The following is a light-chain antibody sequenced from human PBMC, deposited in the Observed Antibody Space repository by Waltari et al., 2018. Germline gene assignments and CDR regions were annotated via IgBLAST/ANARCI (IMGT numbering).Light chain of an antibody. CDR1: SSNIGTRY. J-gene: IGLJ3*02. Sequence: TQAPSVSAAPGQKVTISCAGSSSNIGTRYVSWYQQFPGTAPKLLIYDNDKRPSGIPDRFSASKSGTSATLGITGLQTGDEANYYCGTWDTSLSAWVFGGGTKLTVL. V-gene: IGLV1-51*01. CDR3: GTWDTSLSAWV. CDR2: DND.